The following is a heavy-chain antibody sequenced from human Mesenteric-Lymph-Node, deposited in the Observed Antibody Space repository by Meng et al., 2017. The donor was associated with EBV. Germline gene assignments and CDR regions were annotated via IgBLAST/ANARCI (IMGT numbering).Heavy chain of an antibody. CDR1: GGYISSGGYY. V-gene: IGHV4-30-4*01. J-gene: IGHJ4*02. Sequence: QGQRRESGPGLVKPSQTLSLTCTLAGGYISSGGYYWSWIRQPPGKGLEWIGYIYYSGDTYYNPSLKSRVSMSMDTSKNQFSLKLSSVTAADTAVYYCAREIYCTSASCPFDYWGQGTLVTVSS. D-gene: IGHD2-2*01. CDR2: IYYSGDT. CDR3: AREIYCTSASCPFDY.